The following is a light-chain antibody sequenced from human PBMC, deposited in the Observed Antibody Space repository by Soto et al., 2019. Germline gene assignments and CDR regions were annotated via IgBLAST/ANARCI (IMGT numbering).Light chain of an antibody. CDR2: EVN. V-gene: IGLV2-8*01. CDR3: SSYAGSKNVIL. J-gene: IGLJ2*01. Sequence: QLVLTQPPSASGSPGQSVTISCTGTTSDVGGYNYVSWYQLHPGKVPKLIISEVNKRHSGVPDRFSGSKSGSTASLTVSGLQAEDEADYFCSSYAGSKNVILFGGGTKLTVL. CDR1: TSDVGGYNY.